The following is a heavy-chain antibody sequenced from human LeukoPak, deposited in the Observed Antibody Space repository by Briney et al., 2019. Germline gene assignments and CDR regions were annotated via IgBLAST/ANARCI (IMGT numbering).Heavy chain of an antibody. Sequence: SETLSLTCTVSGGSISSGGYYWSWIRQPPGKGLEWIGYIYHSGSTYYNPSLKSRVTISVDRSKNQFSLKLSSVTAADTAVYYCARDLSTVGGWSLAFDCWGQGTLVTVSS. V-gene: IGHV4-30-2*01. CDR3: ARDLSTVGGWSLAFDC. D-gene: IGHD4-23*01. CDR1: GGSISSGGYY. CDR2: IYHSGST. J-gene: IGHJ4*02.